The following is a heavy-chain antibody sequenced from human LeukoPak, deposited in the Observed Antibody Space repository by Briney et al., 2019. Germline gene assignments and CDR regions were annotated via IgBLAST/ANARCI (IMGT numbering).Heavy chain of an antibody. Sequence: ASVKVSCKASGYTFTSYGISWVRQAPGQGLEWMGWISAYNGNTNYAQKLQGRVTMTTDTSTSTAYMELRSLRSDDTAVYYCARVRRGYDSSGYLDYWGQGTLVTVSS. J-gene: IGHJ4*02. D-gene: IGHD3-22*01. CDR2: ISAYNGNT. V-gene: IGHV1-18*01. CDR3: ARVRRGYDSSGYLDY. CDR1: GYTFTSYG.